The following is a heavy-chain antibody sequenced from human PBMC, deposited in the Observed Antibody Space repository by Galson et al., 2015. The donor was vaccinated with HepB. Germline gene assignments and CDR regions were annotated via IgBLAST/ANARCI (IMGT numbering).Heavy chain of an antibody. J-gene: IGHJ3*02. CDR2: IKSKTDGGTT. Sequence: SLRLSCAASGFTFSNAWMNWVRQAPGKGLEWVGRIKSKTDGGTTDYAAPVKGRFTISRDDSKNTLYLQMNSLKTEDTAVYYCTTDGVGYYDFWSGSQYGDDAFDIWGQGTMVTVSS. D-gene: IGHD3-3*01. CDR3: TTDGVGYYDFWSGSQYGDDAFDI. CDR1: GFTFSNAW. V-gene: IGHV3-15*07.